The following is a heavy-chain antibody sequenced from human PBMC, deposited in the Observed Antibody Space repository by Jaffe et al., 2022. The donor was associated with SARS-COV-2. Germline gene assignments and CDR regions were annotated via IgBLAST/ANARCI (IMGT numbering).Heavy chain of an antibody. Sequence: EVQLVESGGGLVQPGGSLRLSCAASGFTFSSYWMSWVRQAPGKGLEWVASIKHDGSEKYYVDPVKGRFSISRDNAKNSMYVQMNSLRAEDTAVYYCARGEDGYYFYMDVWGKGTTVTVSS. D-gene: IGHD2-15*01. CDR2: IKHDGSEK. J-gene: IGHJ6*03. CDR1: GFTFSSYW. V-gene: IGHV3-7*01. CDR3: ARGEDGYYFYMDV.